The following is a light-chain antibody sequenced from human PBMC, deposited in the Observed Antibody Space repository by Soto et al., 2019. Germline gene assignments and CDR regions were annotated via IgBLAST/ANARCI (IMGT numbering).Light chain of an antibody. CDR1: SSDVGAYNY. V-gene: IGLV2-14*03. Sequence: QSALTQPASVSGSPGQSITISCTETSSDVGAYNYVSWYQHHPGKAPKLIIYDVSDRPSGVANRFSASKSGSTASLTISGLQAEDEADYYCSSYTSSNTEVFGTGTKLTVL. CDR2: DVS. J-gene: IGLJ1*01. CDR3: SSYTSSNTEV.